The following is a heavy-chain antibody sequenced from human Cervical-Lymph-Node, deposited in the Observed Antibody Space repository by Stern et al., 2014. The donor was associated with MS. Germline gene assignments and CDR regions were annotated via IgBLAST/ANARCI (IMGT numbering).Heavy chain of an antibody. CDR2: IIPIFGTA. CDR1: GGTFSSYA. J-gene: IGHJ2*01. D-gene: IGHD2-21*02. V-gene: IGHV1-69*01. Sequence: MQLVESGAEVKKPGSSGKVSCKASGGTFSSYAISWVRQAPGQGLEWMGGIIPIFGTANYAQKFQGRVTITADESTSTAYMELSSLRSEDTAVYYCASAYCGGDCPDWYFDLWGRGTLVTVSS. CDR3: ASAYCGGDCPDWYFDL.